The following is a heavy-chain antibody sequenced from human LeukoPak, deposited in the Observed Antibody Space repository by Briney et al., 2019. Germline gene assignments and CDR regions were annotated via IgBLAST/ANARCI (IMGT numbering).Heavy chain of an antibody. V-gene: IGHV4-59*08. D-gene: IGHD3-22*01. CDR1: GGSISSYY. CDR3: ARVEDSSGYDWFDP. CDR2: IYYSGST. J-gene: IGHJ5*02. Sequence: SETLSLTCTVSGGSISSYYWSWIRQPPGKGLEWIGYIYYSGSTNYNPSLKSRVTISVDTSKNQFSLKLSSVTAADTAVYYCARVEDSSGYDWFDPWGQGALVTVSS.